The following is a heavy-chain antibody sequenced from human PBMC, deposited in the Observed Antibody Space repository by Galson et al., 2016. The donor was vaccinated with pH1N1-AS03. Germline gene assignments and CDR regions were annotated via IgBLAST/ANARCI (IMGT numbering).Heavy chain of an antibody. Sequence: LSLTCSVSGASVSHYASYWGWIRQAPGKGLEWIATVSARGTTCHNPSLDSRLTISLDTSKNHFSLTLTSVTAADTAMYYCARDRRDCSGGSCSQDGWFDPWGQGTLVVVSS. CDR3: ARDRRDCSGGSCSQDGWFDP. CDR2: VSARGTT. J-gene: IGHJ5*02. V-gene: IGHV4-39*07. D-gene: IGHD2-15*01. CDR1: GASVSHYASY.